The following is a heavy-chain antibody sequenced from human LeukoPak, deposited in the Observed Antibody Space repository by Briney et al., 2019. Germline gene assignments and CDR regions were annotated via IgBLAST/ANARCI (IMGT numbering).Heavy chain of an antibody. Sequence: SETLSLTCTVSGGSISSDYWSWMRQPPGKGLEWIAFLHYSGTINYNPSLKSRVTISVDTSKSQFSLKLSSVTAADTAVYYCARDQYGDYDRYYHYYMDVWGKGTTVTISS. V-gene: IGHV4-59*12. J-gene: IGHJ6*03. CDR2: LHYSGTI. D-gene: IGHD4-17*01. CDR3: ARDQYGDYDRYYHYYMDV. CDR1: GGSISSDY.